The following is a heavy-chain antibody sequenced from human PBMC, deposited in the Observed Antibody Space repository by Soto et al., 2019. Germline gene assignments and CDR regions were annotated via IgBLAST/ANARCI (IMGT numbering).Heavy chain of an antibody. V-gene: IGHV3-30*18. CDR2: ISYDGSNK. D-gene: IGHD2-21*02. Sequence: GGSLRLSCAASGFTFSSYGMHWVRQAPGKGLEWVAVISYDGSNKYYADSVKGRFTISRDNSKNTLYLQMNSLRAEDTALYYCAKDMVTDDAFDIWGQGTMVTVSS. J-gene: IGHJ3*02. CDR1: GFTFSSYG. CDR3: AKDMVTDDAFDI.